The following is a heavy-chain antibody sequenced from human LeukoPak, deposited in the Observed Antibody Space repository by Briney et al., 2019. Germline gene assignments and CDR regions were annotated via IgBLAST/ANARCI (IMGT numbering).Heavy chain of an antibody. CDR2: ISSSGSTI. V-gene: IGHV3-11*04. D-gene: IGHD1-26*01. CDR3: ARDATPYSGSYYYYYMDV. Sequence: GGSLRLSSAASGFTFSDYYMSWIRQAPGKGLEWVSYISSSGSTIYYADSVKGRFTISRDNAKNSLYLQMNSLRAEDTAVYYCARDATPYSGSYYYYYMDVWGKGTTVTVSS. J-gene: IGHJ6*03. CDR1: GFTFSDYY.